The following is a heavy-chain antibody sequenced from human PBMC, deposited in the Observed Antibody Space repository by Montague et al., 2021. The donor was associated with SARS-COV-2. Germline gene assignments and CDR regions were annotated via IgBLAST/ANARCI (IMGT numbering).Heavy chain of an antibody. Sequence: CAISGDSVWSNTAAWNWIRQSPSGGLEWLGRTNYRSKWTSDYATSVEGRISIDPDTSKNQFFLHLRSVTPEDTGVYYCVRDTGSAQAGFDAWGQGTLVTVSP. D-gene: IGHD4-17*01. CDR3: VRDTGSAQAGFDA. J-gene: IGHJ4*02. CDR1: GDSVWSNTAA. CDR2: TNYRSKWTS. V-gene: IGHV6-1*01.